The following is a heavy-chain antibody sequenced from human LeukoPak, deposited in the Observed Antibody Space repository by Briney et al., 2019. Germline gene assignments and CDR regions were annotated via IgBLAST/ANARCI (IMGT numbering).Heavy chain of an antibody. J-gene: IGHJ5*02. V-gene: IGHV3-21*01. CDR1: GFNFSNYG. CDR2: ISSSGSYI. CDR3: ARAVVVTGAPAWFDP. Sequence: GGSLRLSCAASGFNFSNYGINWVRQAPGKGLEWVSSISSSGSYIYFADSVKGRFTISRDNARNSVYLQMNSLRADDTAVYYCARAVVVTGAPAWFDPWGQGTLATVSA. D-gene: IGHD2-15*01.